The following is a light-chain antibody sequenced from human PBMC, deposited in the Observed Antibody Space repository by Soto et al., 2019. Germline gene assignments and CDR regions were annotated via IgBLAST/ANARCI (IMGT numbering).Light chain of an antibody. CDR2: GSS. J-gene: IGKJ1*01. CDR1: RSVGNN. V-gene: IGKV3-15*01. CDR3: QQCDDWPRT. Sequence: EIVMTQSPATLSVSPGERATLSCRASRSVGNNLAWYQQKPGQAPRLLIHGSSTRASGVPDRFSGSGSGTDFTLTISRLQSEDFAVYYCQQCDDWPRTFGQGTKVEIK.